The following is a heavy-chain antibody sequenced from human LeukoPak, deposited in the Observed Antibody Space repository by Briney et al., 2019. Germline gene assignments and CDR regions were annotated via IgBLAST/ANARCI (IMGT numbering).Heavy chain of an antibody. V-gene: IGHV3-7*01. CDR3: ARSRYSGYDDY. Sequence: GGSLRLSCAASGFTFSSYWMSWVRQAPGKGLEWVANIKQDGSEKYYVDSVKGRFTISRDNAKNSLYLQMNSLRAEDTAVYYCARSRYSGYDDYWGQGTLVTVSP. CDR1: GFTFSSYW. D-gene: IGHD5-12*01. J-gene: IGHJ4*02. CDR2: IKQDGSEK.